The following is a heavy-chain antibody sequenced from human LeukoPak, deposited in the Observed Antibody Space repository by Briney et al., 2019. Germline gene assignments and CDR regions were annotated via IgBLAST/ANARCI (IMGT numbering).Heavy chain of an antibody. Sequence: SETLSLTCTVSGGSISSYYWSWIRQPPGKGLVWIGYIYYSGSTNYNPSLKSRVTISVDTSKNQFSLKLSSVTAADTAVYYCARDSSGYAQPGGYYYGMDVWGQGTTVTVSS. D-gene: IGHD5-12*01. CDR3: ARDSSGYAQPGGYYYGMDV. V-gene: IGHV4-59*01. CDR1: GGSISSYY. CDR2: IYYSGST. J-gene: IGHJ6*02.